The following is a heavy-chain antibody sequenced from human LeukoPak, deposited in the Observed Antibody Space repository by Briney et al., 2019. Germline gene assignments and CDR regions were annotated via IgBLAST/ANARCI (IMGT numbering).Heavy chain of an antibody. CDR3: ARDGPTYRDGLDV. V-gene: IGHV3-33*08. CDR2: IWYDGSNK. D-gene: IGHD1-1*01. CDR1: GFTFSSYG. Sequence: PGGSLRLSCAASGFTFSSYGMHWVRQAPGKGLEWVTFIWYDGSNKYYADSVKGRFTISRDNSKNTLYLQLNSLRAEDTAVYYCARDGPTYRDGLDVWGQGTTVTVSS. J-gene: IGHJ6*02.